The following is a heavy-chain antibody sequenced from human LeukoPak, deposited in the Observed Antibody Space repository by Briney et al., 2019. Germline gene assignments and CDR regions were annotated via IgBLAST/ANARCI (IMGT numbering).Heavy chain of an antibody. CDR1: GLTFSSYS. D-gene: IGHD2-15*01. J-gene: IGHJ6*02. Sequence: GGPLRLSCAASGLTFSSYSMNWVRQAPGKGLEWVSYISSSSSTIYYADSVKGRFTISRDNAKNSLYLQMNSLRDEDTAVYYCARDGGPCSGGSCYPPYYYGMDVWGQGTTVTVSS. V-gene: IGHV3-48*02. CDR2: ISSSSSTI. CDR3: ARDGGPCSGGSCYPPYYYGMDV.